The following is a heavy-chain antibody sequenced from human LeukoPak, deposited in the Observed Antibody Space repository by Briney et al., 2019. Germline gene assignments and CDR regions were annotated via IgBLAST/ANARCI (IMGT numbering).Heavy chain of an antibody. Sequence: ASVTVSCKASGYTFTSYGISWVRQAPGQGLEWMGWISAYNGNTNYAQKLQGRVTMTTDTSTSTAYMELRSLRSDDTAVYYCARGGFYYDSSGYYYFFDYWGQGTLVTVSS. CDR1: GYTFTSYG. V-gene: IGHV1-18*01. CDR3: ARGGFYYDSSGYYYFFDY. CDR2: ISAYNGNT. J-gene: IGHJ4*02. D-gene: IGHD3-22*01.